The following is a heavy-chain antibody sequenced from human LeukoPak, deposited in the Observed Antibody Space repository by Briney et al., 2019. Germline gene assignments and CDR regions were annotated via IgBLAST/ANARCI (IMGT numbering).Heavy chain of an antibody. CDR1: GGSISYYY. V-gene: IGHV4-59*01. D-gene: IGHD6-19*01. Sequence: PSETLSLTCTVSGGSISYYYWSWIRQPPGKGLELIGYIYYSGSTNYNPPLKSRVTISVDTSKNQFSLKLSSVTAADTAVYYCARAHSSGRTFDYWGQGTLVTVSS. CDR3: ARAHSSGRTFDY. CDR2: IYYSGST. J-gene: IGHJ4*02.